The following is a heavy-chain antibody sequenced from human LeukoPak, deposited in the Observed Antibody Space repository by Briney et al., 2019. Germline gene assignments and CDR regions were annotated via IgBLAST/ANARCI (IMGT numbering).Heavy chain of an antibody. CDR3: ARLYSSGWYPDY. D-gene: IGHD6-19*01. V-gene: IGHV4-59*01. Sequence: SETLSLTCTVSGGSISSYYWSWIRQPPGKGLERIGYIYYSGSTNYNPSLKSRVTISVDTSKNQFSLKLSSVTAADTAVYYCARLYSSGWYPDYWGQGTLVTVSS. J-gene: IGHJ4*02. CDR1: GGSISSYY. CDR2: IYYSGST.